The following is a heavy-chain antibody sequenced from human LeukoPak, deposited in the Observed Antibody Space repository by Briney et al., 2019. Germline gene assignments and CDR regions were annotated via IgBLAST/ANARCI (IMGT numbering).Heavy chain of an antibody. CDR3: ARETTTGRFYGY. J-gene: IGHJ4*02. V-gene: IGHV3-74*01. Sequence: PGGSLRLSCAASGFTFSSYWMHWVRQAPGKGLVWVSRINSDGSSTSYADSVKGRFTISRDNAKNTLYLQMNSLRAEDTAVYYCARETTTGRFYGYWGQGTLVTVSS. D-gene: IGHD1-1*01. CDR1: GFTFSSYW. CDR2: INSDGSST.